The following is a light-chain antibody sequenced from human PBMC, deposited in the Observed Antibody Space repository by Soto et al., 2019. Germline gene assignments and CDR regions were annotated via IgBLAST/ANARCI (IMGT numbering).Light chain of an antibody. CDR3: GSWDSSLSAYV. J-gene: IGLJ1*01. CDR1: SYNIGGNS. CDR2: DDD. V-gene: IGLV1-51*01. Sequence: QAVMTQPPSVSAAPGQKVTISCSGSSYNIGGNSVSWYQQLPGTAPKLLIYDDDKRPSGIPDRFSGSKSGTSATLGITGFRTGDEADYYCGSWDSSLSAYVFGTGTKLTVL.